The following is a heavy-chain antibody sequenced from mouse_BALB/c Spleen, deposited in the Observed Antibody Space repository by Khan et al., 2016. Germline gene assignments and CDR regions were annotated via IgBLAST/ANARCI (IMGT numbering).Heavy chain of an antibody. CDR1: GYSITSDYV. CDR3: ARNESDRGYFDY. Sequence: EVQLQESGPGLVKPSQSLSLTCTVSGYSITSDYVWNWIRQFPGNKLEWMGYISYSGSTSYTPSLKSRISITRDTSKNQFFLQLNSLATEDTATYYGARNESDRGYFDYWGQGTTLTVSS. J-gene: IGHJ2*01. CDR2: ISYSGST. V-gene: IGHV3-2*02. D-gene: IGHD3-2*01.